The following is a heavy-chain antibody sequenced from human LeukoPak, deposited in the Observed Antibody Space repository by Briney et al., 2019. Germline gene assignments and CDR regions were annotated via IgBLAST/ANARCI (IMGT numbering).Heavy chain of an antibody. CDR3: ARADLGGAGPNRAFDI. V-gene: IGHV3-30*03. J-gene: IGHJ3*02. Sequence: PGGSLRLSCAASGFTFSSFGMHWVRQAPGKGLDWVAVISYDGSNKYYADSVKGRFTISRDNSKNTLHLQMNSLRAEDTAVYYCARADLGGAGPNRAFDIWAKGQWSPSLQ. D-gene: IGHD1-26*01. CDR2: ISYDGSNK. CDR1: GFTFSSFG.